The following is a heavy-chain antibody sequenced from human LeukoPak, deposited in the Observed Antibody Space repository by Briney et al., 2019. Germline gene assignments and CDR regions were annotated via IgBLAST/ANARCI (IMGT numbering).Heavy chain of an antibody. V-gene: IGHV4-61*02. D-gene: IGHD3/OR15-3a*01. CDR1: GGSISSGYYY. Sequence: SETLSLTCTVSGGSISSGYYYWTWIRQPAGKGLEWIGRIYTSGGTNYNPSLKSRVTISLDTSKNQCSLKLTSVTAADTAVYYCARRTNGFDIWGQGTMVTVSS. CDR2: IYTSGGT. CDR3: ARRTNGFDI. J-gene: IGHJ3*02.